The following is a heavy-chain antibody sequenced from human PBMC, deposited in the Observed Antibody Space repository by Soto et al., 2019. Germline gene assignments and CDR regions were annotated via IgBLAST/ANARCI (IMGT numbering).Heavy chain of an antibody. V-gene: IGHV1-69*01. CDR3: ARTMEQLVPPDYYYYGMDV. D-gene: IGHD6-6*01. J-gene: IGHJ6*02. Sequence: QVQLVQSGAEVKKPGSSVKVSCKASGGTFSSYAISWVRQAPGQGLEWMGGIIPVFGTANYAQKFQGRVTITADESTSTAYMELISLRAEDTALYYCARTMEQLVPPDYYYYGMDVWGQGTTVTVSS. CDR2: IIPVFGTA. CDR1: GGTFSSYA.